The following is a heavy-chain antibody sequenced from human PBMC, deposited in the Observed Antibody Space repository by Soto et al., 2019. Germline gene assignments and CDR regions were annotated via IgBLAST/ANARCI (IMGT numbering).Heavy chain of an antibody. V-gene: IGHV4-59*01. J-gene: IGHJ4*02. CDR1: GASITSSY. CDR2: IYYTGDT. Sequence: QVQLQESGPGLVKPSETLSLTCTVSGASITSSYWTWFRQPPGQGLESIGYIYYTGDTNTNPSLKSRVNISIDTSKNHFSLKLSSVTAADTAVYYCARYARTPDFWGQGTLVTVSS. CDR3: ARYARTPDF. D-gene: IGHD2-2*01.